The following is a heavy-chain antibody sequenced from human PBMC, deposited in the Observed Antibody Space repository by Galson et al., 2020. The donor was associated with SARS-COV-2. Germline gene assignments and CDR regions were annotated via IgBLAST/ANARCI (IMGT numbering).Heavy chain of an antibody. CDR3: ARMRDIGVSGTWNYYMDV. CDR2: IDWDDDT. J-gene: IGHJ6*03. CDR1: GFSLSTSGMC. V-gene: IGHV2-70*11. Sequence: SGPTLVKPTQTLTLTCTFSGFSLSTSGMCVTWIRQPPGKALEWLARIDWDDDTYFKTSLKTRLTISKDTSKNQVVLRMTNLDPVDTATYYCARMRDIGVSGTWNYYMDVWGKGATVTVSS. D-gene: IGHD6-19*01.